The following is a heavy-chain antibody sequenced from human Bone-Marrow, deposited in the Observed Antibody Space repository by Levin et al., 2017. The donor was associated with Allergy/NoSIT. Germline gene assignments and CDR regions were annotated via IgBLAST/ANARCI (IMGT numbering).Heavy chain of an antibody. Sequence: GGSLRLSCAASGFTFSSYWMSWVRQAPGKGLEWVANIKQDGSEKYYVDSVKGRFTISRDNAKNSLYLQMNSLRAEDTAVYYCARSAIRSGSYLGFRSKPSLPDYWGQGTLVTVSS. CDR2: IKQDGSEK. CDR3: ARSAIRSGSYLGFRSKPSLPDY. CDR1: GFTFSSYW. V-gene: IGHV3-7*04. D-gene: IGHD3-10*01. J-gene: IGHJ4*02.